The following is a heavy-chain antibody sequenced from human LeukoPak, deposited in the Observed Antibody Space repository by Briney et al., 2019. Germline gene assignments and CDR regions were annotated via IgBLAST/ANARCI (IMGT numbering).Heavy chain of an antibody. V-gene: IGHV3-9*01. CDR3: AKDPAVAGNYYFDY. CDR2: ISWNSGSI. CDR1: GFTFDDYA. D-gene: IGHD6-19*01. J-gene: IGHJ4*02. Sequence: GGSLRLSCAASGFTFDDYAMHWVRQAPGKGLEWVSGISWNSGSIGYADSVKGRFTISRDNAKNSLYLQMNSLRAEDTALYYCAKDPAVAGNYYFDYWGQGTLVTVSS.